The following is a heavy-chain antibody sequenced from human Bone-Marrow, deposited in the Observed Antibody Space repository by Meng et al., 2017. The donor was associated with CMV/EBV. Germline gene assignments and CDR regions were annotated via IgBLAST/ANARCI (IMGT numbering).Heavy chain of an antibody. CDR1: GFTFSSYG. J-gene: IGHJ6*02. CDR2: IRYDGSNK. D-gene: IGHD3-3*01. CDR3: AKDREYYDFWSGYSYYYGMDV. Sequence: GALRLSCAASGFTFSSYGMYWVRQAPGKGLEWVAFIRYDGSNKYYADSVKGRFTISRDNSKNTLYLQMNSLRAEDTAVYYCAKDREYYDFWSGYSYYYGMDVWGQGTTVNVSS. V-gene: IGHV3-30*02.